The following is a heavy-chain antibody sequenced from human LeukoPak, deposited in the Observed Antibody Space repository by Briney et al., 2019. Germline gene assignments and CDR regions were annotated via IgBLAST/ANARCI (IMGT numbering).Heavy chain of an antibody. CDR2: IYYSGST. D-gene: IGHD2-2*01. Sequence: PSETLSLTCTVSGGSISSYYWSWIRQPPGKGLEWIGYIYYSGSTYYNPSLKSRVTISVDTSKNQFSLKLSSVTVADTAVYYCARDVVAARGSFDYWGQGTLVTVSS. J-gene: IGHJ4*02. CDR1: GGSISSYY. CDR3: ARDVVAARGSFDY. V-gene: IGHV4-4*08.